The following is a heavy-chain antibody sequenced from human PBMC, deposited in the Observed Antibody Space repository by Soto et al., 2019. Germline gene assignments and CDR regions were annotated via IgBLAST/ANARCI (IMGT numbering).Heavy chain of an antibody. CDR3: ARHSSSYYYMDV. CDR1: GGSISSSNYY. J-gene: IGHJ6*03. CDR2: VYYSGNT. Sequence: QLQLQESGPGLEKPSETLSLTCTVSGGSISSSNYYWGWIRQPPGKGLEWIGSVYYSGNTYYNPSIKSRVPMSVDTSKKQFSLKLSSVTGADTADCARHSSSYYYMDVWGKGTTVTVS. V-gene: IGHV4-39*01. D-gene: IGHD6-6*01.